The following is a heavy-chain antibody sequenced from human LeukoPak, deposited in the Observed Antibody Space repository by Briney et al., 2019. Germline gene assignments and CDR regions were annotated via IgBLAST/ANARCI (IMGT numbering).Heavy chain of an antibody. CDR2: IYSGGST. D-gene: IGHD1-26*01. CDR3: ARERGRGRDSPWFDY. Sequence: GGSLRLSCAASGFIVSGDFMSWVRQAPGKGLEWVSVIYSGGSTYYADSVKGRFTISRDNSKNTLDLQMTGLRAEDTAVYYCARERGRGRDSPWFDYWGQGTLVTVSS. J-gene: IGHJ4*02. V-gene: IGHV3-53*01. CDR1: GFIVSGDF.